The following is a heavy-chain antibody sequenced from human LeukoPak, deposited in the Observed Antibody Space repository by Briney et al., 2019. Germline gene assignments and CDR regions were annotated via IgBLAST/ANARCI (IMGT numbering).Heavy chain of an antibody. CDR2: ISSSSSYI. CDR1: GFTFSSYS. V-gene: IGHV3-21*01. CDR3: ARVGDGYNFYDY. D-gene: IGHD5-24*01. J-gene: IGHJ4*02. Sequence: GGSLRLSCAASGFTFSSYSMNWVRQAPGKGLEWVSSISSSSSYIYYADSVKGRFTISRDNAKNSLYLQMNSLRAKDTAVYYCARVGDGYNFYDYWGQGTLVTVSS.